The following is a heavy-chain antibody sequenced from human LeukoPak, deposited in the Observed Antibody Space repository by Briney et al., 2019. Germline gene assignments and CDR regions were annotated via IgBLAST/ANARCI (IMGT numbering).Heavy chain of an antibody. CDR1: GIPFSRSG. V-gene: IGHV3-30*02. CDR3: ARGRGGDYVPSRFDY. CDR2: IQNHGRDK. D-gene: IGHD4-17*01. J-gene: IGHJ4*02. Sequence: PGGSLRLSCAASGIPFSRSGMHWVRQAPGRGLEWVSFIQNHGRDKTYADSVKGRFTVSRDNSKNTVYLQMDSLRAEDTALYYCARGRGGDYVPSRFDYWGQGTLVTVSS.